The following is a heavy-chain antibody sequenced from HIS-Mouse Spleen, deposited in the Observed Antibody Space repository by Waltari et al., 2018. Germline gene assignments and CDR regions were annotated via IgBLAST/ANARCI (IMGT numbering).Heavy chain of an antibody. CDR1: GGFIRSGGYY. V-gene: IGHV4-31*03. CDR3: ARSPYYDFWSGYSDNWFDP. D-gene: IGHD3-3*01. J-gene: IGHJ5*02. Sequence: QVQLQESGPGLVKPSQTLSLTCTVSGGFIRSGGYYWTLFRQHPGKGLEWIGYIYYSGSTYYNPSLKSRVTISVDTSKNQFSLKLSSVTAADTAVYYCARSPYYDFWSGYSDNWFDPWGQGTLVTVSS. CDR2: IYYSGST.